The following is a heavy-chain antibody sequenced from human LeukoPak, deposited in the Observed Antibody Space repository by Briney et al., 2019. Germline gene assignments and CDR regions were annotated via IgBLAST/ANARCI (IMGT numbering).Heavy chain of an antibody. CDR1: GGSISSSSYY. CDR3: AREGSSSMGRWFDP. J-gene: IGHJ5*02. V-gene: IGHV4-39*07. CDR2: IYYSGST. D-gene: IGHD6-6*01. Sequence: KPSETLSLTCTVSGGSISSSSYYWGWIRQPPGKGLEWIGSIYYSGSTYYNPSLKSRVTISVDTSKNQFSLKLSSVTAADTAVYYCAREGSSSMGRWFDPWGQGTLVTVSS.